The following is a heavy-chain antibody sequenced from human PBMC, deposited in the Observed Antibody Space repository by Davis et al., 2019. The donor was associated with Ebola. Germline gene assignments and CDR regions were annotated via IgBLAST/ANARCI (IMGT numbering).Heavy chain of an antibody. CDR1: GYTFTGYY. CDR2: ISAYNGNT. CDR3: ASDDYGDLSFHY. D-gene: IGHD4-17*01. Sequence: ASVKVSCKASGYTFTGYYMHWVRQAPGQGLEWMGWISAYNGNTNYAQKLQGRVTMTTDTSTSTAYMELRSLRSDDTAVYYCASDDYGDLSFHYWGQGTLVTVSS. V-gene: IGHV1-18*04. J-gene: IGHJ4*02.